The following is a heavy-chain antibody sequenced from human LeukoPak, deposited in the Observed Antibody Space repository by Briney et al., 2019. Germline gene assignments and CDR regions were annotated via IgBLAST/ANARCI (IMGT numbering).Heavy chain of an antibody. D-gene: IGHD4-17*01. Sequence: GGSLRLSCAASGFTFSSYAMSWVRQAPGKGLEWVSAISGSGGSTYYADSVKGRFTISRDNSKNTLYLQMNSLRAEDTAVYYCAKMGRVIDYGDYGRELDYWGQGTLVTVSS. J-gene: IGHJ4*02. CDR3: AKMGRVIDYGDYGRELDY. CDR2: ISGSGGST. CDR1: GFTFSSYA. V-gene: IGHV3-23*01.